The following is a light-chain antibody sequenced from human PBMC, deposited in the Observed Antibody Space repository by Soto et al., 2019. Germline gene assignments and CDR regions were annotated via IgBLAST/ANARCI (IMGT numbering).Light chain of an antibody. CDR1: QSISNW. J-gene: IGKJ4*01. Sequence: DIQMTQSPSTLSASVGASVTITCRASQSISNWLAWLQKKPGQAPKLLIYKASSLETGVPSRFSGSGSGTEFTLTISSLEPDDFATYYCQHYNSYSLTFGGGTKVEIK. CDR3: QHYNSYSLT. CDR2: KAS. V-gene: IGKV1-5*03.